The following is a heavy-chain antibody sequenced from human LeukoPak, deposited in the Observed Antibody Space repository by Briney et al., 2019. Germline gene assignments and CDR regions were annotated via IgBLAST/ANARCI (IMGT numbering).Heavy chain of an antibody. CDR2: ISAYNGNT. J-gene: IGHJ4*02. V-gene: IGHV1-18*01. Sequence: ASVKVSCKASGYTFTSYGISWVRQAPGQGLEWMGWISAYNGNTNYAQKLQGRVTMTTDTSTSTAYMELRSLRSDDTAVYYCARAFIAVAGIELRVLDYWGQGTLVTVSS. CDR1: GYTFTSYG. CDR3: ARAFIAVAGIELRVLDY. D-gene: IGHD6-19*01.